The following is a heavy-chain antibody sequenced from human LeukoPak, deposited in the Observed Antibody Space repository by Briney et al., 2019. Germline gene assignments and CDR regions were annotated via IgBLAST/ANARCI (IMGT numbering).Heavy chain of an antibody. V-gene: IGHV3-23*01. CDR2: ISGSGGST. CDR3: AKLTYFEIDY. Sequence: GGSLRLSCAASGFTFSSYAISWVRQAPGKGLEWVSAISGSGGSTYYADSVKGRFTIFRDNSKNTLYLQMNSLRAEDTAVYYCAKLTYFEIDYWGQGTLVTVSS. D-gene: IGHD3-9*01. J-gene: IGHJ4*02. CDR1: GFTFSSYA.